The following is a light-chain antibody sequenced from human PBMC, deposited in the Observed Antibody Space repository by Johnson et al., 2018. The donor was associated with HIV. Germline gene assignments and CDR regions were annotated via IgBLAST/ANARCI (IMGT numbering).Light chain of an antibody. CDR2: DNN. Sequence: QSVLTQPPSVSAAPGQKVTISCSGSSSNIGNNYVSWYQQFPGTAPKLLIYDNNKRPSGIPDRFSGSKSGTSATLGITGLQTGAEADYYCGTWDSSLSAGGVFGTGTKVTVL. CDR1: SSNIGNNY. CDR3: GTWDSSLSAGGV. V-gene: IGLV1-51*01. J-gene: IGLJ1*01.